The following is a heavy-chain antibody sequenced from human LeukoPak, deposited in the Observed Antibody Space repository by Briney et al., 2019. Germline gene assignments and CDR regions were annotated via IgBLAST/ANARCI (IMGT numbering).Heavy chain of an antibody. J-gene: IGHJ4*02. CDR1: GGSISSYY. D-gene: IGHD3-22*01. CDR3: ARRKYYYDSSGYYWDY. Sequence: SETLSLTCTVSGGSISSYYWSWIRQPPGKGLEWIGYIYYSGSTNYNPSLKSRVTISLDTSKNQFSLKLSSVTAADTGVYYCARRKYYYDSSGYYWDYWGQGTLVTVSS. V-gene: IGHV4-59*08. CDR2: IYYSGST.